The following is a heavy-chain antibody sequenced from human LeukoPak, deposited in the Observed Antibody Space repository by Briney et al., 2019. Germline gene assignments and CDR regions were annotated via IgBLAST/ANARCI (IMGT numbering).Heavy chain of an antibody. D-gene: IGHD6-13*01. V-gene: IGHV1-2*02. CDR2: INPNSGGT. CDR3: ARRTHYASSPFDH. Sequence: GASVKVSCKASGYTFTGFYMHWVRRAPGQGLEWMGWINPNSGGTNYAQKFQGRVTMTRDTSISTAYMELSCLRSDDTAVYYCARRTHYASSPFDHWGQGTLVTVSS. CDR1: GYTFTGFY. J-gene: IGHJ4*02.